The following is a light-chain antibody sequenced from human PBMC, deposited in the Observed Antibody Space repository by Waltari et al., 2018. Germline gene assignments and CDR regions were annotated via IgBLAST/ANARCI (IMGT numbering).Light chain of an antibody. Sequence: IVLTQSPGTLSLSPGERATLSCTASQTVSRTLAWYQQKPGQAPRLLIYGASIRATGIPDRFSGSGSGTDFSLTISRLGPEDFAVYYCQHYVRLPATFGQGTKVEIK. V-gene: IGKV3-20*01. CDR3: QHYVRLPAT. CDR2: GAS. J-gene: IGKJ1*01. CDR1: QTVSRT.